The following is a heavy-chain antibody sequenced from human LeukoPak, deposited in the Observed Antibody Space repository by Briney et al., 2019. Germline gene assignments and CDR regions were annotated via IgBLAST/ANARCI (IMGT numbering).Heavy chain of an antibody. V-gene: IGHV3-23*01. CDR2: ISDSGGTT. CDR1: GFTFSSYT. CDR3: ARELRFLEWLLSPSGMDV. Sequence: GGSLRLSCAASGFTFSSYTMSWVRQAPGKGLGWVSGISDSGGTTYYADSVKGRFTISRDNSKNTLYLQMNSLRAEDTAVYYCARELRFLEWLLSPSGMDVWGQGTTVTVSS. D-gene: IGHD3-3*01. J-gene: IGHJ6*02.